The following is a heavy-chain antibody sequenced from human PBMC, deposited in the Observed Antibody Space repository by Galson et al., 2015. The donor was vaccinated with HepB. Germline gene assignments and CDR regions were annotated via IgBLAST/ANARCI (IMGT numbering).Heavy chain of an antibody. CDR1: GYSFTSYW. Sequence: QSGAEVKKPGESLKISCKGSGYSFTSYWIGWVRQMPGKGLEWMGIIYPGDSDTRYSPSFQGQVTISADKSISTAYLQWSSLKASDTAMYYCARRDSSPVEDYGMDVWGQGTTVTVSS. CDR2: IYPGDSDT. V-gene: IGHV5-51*01. J-gene: IGHJ6*02. D-gene: IGHD6-13*01. CDR3: ARRDSSPVEDYGMDV.